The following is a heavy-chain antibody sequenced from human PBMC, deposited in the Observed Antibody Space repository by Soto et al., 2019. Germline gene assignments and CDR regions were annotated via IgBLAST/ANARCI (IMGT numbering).Heavy chain of an antibody. CDR3: SGCSGGACHQNYGMDV. CDR1: GFTFSSCT. Sequence: EVHLVESGGGLVKPGGSLRLSCAVSGFTFSSCTMNWVRQAPGKGLEWVSSISPSTSHIYYADSVKGRFTISRDNAKNSLFLLTNSLRAEDMAVYYCSGCSGGACHQNYGMDVWGQGTTVTFSS. CDR2: ISPSTSHI. D-gene: IGHD2-15*01. V-gene: IGHV3-21*01. J-gene: IGHJ6*02.